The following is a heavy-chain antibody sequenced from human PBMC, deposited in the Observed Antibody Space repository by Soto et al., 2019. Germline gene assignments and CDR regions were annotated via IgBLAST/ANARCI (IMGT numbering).Heavy chain of an antibody. J-gene: IGHJ4*02. V-gene: IGHV4-61*01. D-gene: IGHD5-12*01. Sequence: QVQLQESGPGLVKPSETLSLTCTVSGGSVSSGSYYWSWIRQPPGKGLEWIGYIYYSGSTNYNPSLKSRVTISVDTSKNQFSLKLSDVTAADTAVYYCASGGSARYFDYWGQGTLVTVSS. CDR3: ASGGSARYFDY. CDR2: IYYSGST. CDR1: GGSVSSGSYY.